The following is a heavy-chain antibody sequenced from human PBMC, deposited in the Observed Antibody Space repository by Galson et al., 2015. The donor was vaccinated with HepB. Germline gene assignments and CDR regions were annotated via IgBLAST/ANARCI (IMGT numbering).Heavy chain of an antibody. J-gene: IGHJ5*02. CDR3: ARVLYLEWLGWFDP. D-gene: IGHD3-3*01. CDR1: GGSISSGGYS. CDR2: IYHSGST. Sequence: QLQLQESGSGLVKPSQTLSLTCAVSGGSISSGGYSWSWIRQPPGKGLEWIGYIYHSGSTYYNPSLKSRVTISVDRSKNQFSLKLSSVTAADTAVYYCARVLYLEWLGWFDPWGQGTLVTVSS. V-gene: IGHV4-30-2*01.